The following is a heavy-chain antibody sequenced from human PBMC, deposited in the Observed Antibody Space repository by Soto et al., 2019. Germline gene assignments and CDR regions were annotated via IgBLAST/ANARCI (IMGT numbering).Heavy chain of an antibody. D-gene: IGHD3-16*02. V-gene: IGHV1-3*01. J-gene: IGHJ4*02. CDR1: GYTFTSYA. CDR2: INAGNGNT. CDR3: ARGRYYDYIWGSYRYTAGSIDY. Sequence: ASVKVSCKASGYTFTSYAMHWVRQAPGQRLEWMGWINAGNGNTKYSQKFQGRVTITRDTSTSTAYMELSSLRSEDTAVYYCARGRYYDYIWGSYRYTAGSIDYWGQGTLVTVSS.